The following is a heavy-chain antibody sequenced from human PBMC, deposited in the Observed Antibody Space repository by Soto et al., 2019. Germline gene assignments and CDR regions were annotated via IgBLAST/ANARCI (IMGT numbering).Heavy chain of an antibody. V-gene: IGHV1-69*13. Sequence: GASVKVSCKASGGTFSSYTISWVRQAPGQGLEWMGGIIPIFGTANYAQKFQGRVTITADESTSTAYMELSILRSEDTAVYYCARVSAAANVDYWGQGTLVTVSS. D-gene: IGHD2-2*01. CDR1: GGTFSSYT. CDR3: ARVSAAANVDY. CDR2: IIPIFGTA. J-gene: IGHJ4*02.